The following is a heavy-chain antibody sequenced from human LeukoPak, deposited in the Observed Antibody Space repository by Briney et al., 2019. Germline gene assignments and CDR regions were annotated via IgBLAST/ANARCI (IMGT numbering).Heavy chain of an antibody. D-gene: IGHD3-22*01. V-gene: IGHV1-2*06. J-gene: IGHJ5*02. Sequence: GASVKVSCKASGYTFTGYYMHWVRQAPGQGLEWMGRINPNNGGTNYAQKFQGRVTMTRDTSISTAYMELSRLRSDDTAVYYCARDDSSGYYSGPWGQGTLVTVSS. CDR1: GYTFTGYY. CDR2: INPNNGGT. CDR3: ARDDSSGYYSGP.